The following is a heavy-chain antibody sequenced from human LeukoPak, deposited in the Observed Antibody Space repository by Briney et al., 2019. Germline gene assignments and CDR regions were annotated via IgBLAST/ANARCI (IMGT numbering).Heavy chain of an antibody. Sequence: SETLSLTCSVFGGSISSYYWSWIRQPAGKGLEWIGRIYTSGSTNYNPSLKSRVTMSVDTSKNQFSLKLSSVTAADTAVYYCAGGYSGSYYGGIDYWGQGTLVTVSS. CDR1: GGSISSYY. D-gene: IGHD1-26*01. V-gene: IGHV4-4*07. CDR2: IYTSGST. J-gene: IGHJ4*02. CDR3: AGGYSGSYYGGIDY.